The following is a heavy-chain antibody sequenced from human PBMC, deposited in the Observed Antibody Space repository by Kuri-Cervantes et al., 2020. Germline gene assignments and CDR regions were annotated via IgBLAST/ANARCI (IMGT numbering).Heavy chain of an antibody. CDR3: ARDNSKPEYYYDSSGYYQDFDH. D-gene: IGHD3-22*01. CDR2: IIPIFGTA. Sequence: SVKVSCKASGGTFSSYAISWVRQAPGQGLEWMGGIIPIFGTANYARKFQGRVTITADESTSTAYMELSSLRSEDTAVYYCARDNSKPEYYYDSSGYYQDFDHWGQGTLVTVSS. J-gene: IGHJ4*02. CDR1: GGTFSSYA. V-gene: IGHV1-69*13.